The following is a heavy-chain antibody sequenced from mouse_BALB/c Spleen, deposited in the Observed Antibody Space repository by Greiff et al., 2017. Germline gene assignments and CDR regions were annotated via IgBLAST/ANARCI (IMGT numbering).Heavy chain of an antibody. CDR2: IYWDDDT. Sequence: QVTLKESGPGILQPSQTLSLTCSFSGFSLSTSGMGVSWIRQPSGQGLVWLDHIYWDDDTRYNPSLKSRPTISKDTSRNQVFLKITSVDTAGTATYYCARRAKYGNYPYYYAMDYWGQGTSVTVSA. D-gene: IGHD2-10*02. CDR3: ARRAKYGNYPYYYAMDY. J-gene: IGHJ4*01. CDR1: GFSLSTSGMG. V-gene: IGHV8-12*01.